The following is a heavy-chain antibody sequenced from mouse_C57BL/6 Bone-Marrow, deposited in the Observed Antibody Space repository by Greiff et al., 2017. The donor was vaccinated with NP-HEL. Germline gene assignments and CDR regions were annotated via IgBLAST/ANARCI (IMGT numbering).Heavy chain of an antibody. CDR1: GYTFTSYG. D-gene: IGHD1-1*01. CDR3: ASITTVSHWYFDV. V-gene: IGHV1-81*01. CDR2: IYPRSGNT. J-gene: IGHJ1*03. Sequence: QVQLQQSGAELARPGASVKLSCKASGYTFTSYGISWVKQRTGQGLEWIGEIYPRSGNTYYNEKFKGKATLTADKSSSTAYMELRSLTSEDSAVYFCASITTVSHWYFDVWGTGTTVTVSS.